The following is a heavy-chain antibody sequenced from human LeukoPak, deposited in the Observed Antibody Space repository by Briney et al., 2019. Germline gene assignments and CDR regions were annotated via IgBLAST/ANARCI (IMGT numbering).Heavy chain of an antibody. V-gene: IGHV3-53*01. Sequence: GGSLRLSCAVSGFTFTDSYMTWVRQAPGKALEWVSSIYSGDLTDYADSVKGRFTISRDNSKNTLYLEMSSLRAEDTAVYYCARGRPYYSGYFFEYWGQGTLVTVSS. J-gene: IGHJ4*02. CDR2: IYSGDLT. CDR3: ARGRPYYSGYFFEY. CDR1: GFTFTDSY. D-gene: IGHD5-12*01.